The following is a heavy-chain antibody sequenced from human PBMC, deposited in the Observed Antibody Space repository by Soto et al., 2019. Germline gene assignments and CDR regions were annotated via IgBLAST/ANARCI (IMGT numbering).Heavy chain of an antibody. CDR1: GGSPNAYY. V-gene: IGHV4-34*01. Sequence: PSETLSLTCEVYGGSPNAYYWTWIRQSPGKGLEWILEINHSGKIHYKQSLESRLSISAETSKRQCSLTLTSVTAADAAMYYFVSCNNLSHSYYDXWGQVTLVTVSX. CDR2: INHSGKI. D-gene: IGHD3-10*01. CDR3: VSCNNLSHSYYDX. J-gene: IGHJ4*02.